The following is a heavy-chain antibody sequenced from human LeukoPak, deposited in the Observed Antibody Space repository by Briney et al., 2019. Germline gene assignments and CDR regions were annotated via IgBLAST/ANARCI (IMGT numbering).Heavy chain of an antibody. Sequence: PGGSLRLSCAASGFTFSSYLMNWVRQAPGKGLEWVSSISSSSSFIFYADSVKGRFTISRDSSKNSLYLQMNSLRAEDSAVYYCARDQLNYYDSSGSDYWGQGTLVTVSS. CDR1: GFTFSSYL. V-gene: IGHV3-21*06. J-gene: IGHJ4*02. CDR3: ARDQLNYYDSSGSDY. D-gene: IGHD3-22*01. CDR2: ISSSSSFI.